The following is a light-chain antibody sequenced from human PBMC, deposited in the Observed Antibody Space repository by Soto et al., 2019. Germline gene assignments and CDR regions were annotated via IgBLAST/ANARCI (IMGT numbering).Light chain of an antibody. CDR3: QQYGISQNT. J-gene: IGKJ2*01. CDR1: QSVSSGY. V-gene: IGKV3-20*01. Sequence: ETVMTQSPGTLSLSPGERATLSCRASQSVSSGYLAWYQQQPGQAPSLLIFGASNRATGIPDRFTGSGSGTDFTLTISRLEPEDFAVYYCQQYGISQNTFGQGTKLEIK. CDR2: GAS.